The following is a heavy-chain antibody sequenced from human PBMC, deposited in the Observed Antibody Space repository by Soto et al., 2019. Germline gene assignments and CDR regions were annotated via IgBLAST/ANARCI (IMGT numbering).Heavy chain of an antibody. Sequence: PGGSLRLSCAAFGFTVSSNYVSWVRQAPGKGLEWVSVIYSGGSTYYADSVKGRFTISRDNSKNTLYLQMNSLRAEDTAVYYCARDRIPTGMDVWGQGTTVTVSS. J-gene: IGHJ6*02. CDR3: ARDRIPTGMDV. CDR1: GFTVSSNY. V-gene: IGHV3-66*01. CDR2: IYSGGST.